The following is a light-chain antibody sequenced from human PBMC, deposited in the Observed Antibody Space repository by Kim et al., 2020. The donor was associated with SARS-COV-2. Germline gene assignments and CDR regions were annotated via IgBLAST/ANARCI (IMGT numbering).Light chain of an antibody. CDR1: QSVGSN. J-gene: IGKJ5*01. CDR3: QQFYNWPPIT. Sequence: PGERATFSCRPSQSVGSNLASYQQKPGPAPRLRVYGASTRATGIPARFSGSGSGTEFTLTISSRQSEDVAVYYCQQFYNWPPITFGQGTRLEIK. V-gene: IGKV3-15*01. CDR2: GAS.